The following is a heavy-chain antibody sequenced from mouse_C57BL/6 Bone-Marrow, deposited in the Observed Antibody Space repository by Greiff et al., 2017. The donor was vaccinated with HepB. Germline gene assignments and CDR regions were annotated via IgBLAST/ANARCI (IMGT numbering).Heavy chain of an antibody. CDR2: IDPSDSYT. CDR1: GYTFTSYW. J-gene: IGHJ2*01. D-gene: IGHD1-1*01. Sequence: VQLQQPGAELVMPGASVKLSCKASGYTFTSYWMHWVKQRPGQGLEWIGEIDPSDSYTNYNQKFKGKSTLTVDKSSSTAYMQLSSLTSEDSAVYYCARDTVVAPGYFVYWGQGTTLTVSS. CDR3: ARDTVVAPGYFVY. V-gene: IGHV1-69*01.